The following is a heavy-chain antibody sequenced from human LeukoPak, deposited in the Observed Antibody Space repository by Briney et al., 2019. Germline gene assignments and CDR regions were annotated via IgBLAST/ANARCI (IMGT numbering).Heavy chain of an antibody. CDR2: IRYDGSNE. J-gene: IGHJ4*02. Sequence: GGSLRLSCAASGFTFSDYGMHWVRQAPSKGLGWMALIRYDGSNEYYADSVKGRFTISRDSSKSTLYLQMNSLRAEDTAVYYCGKELTVGTTSKNLDYWGQGTLVTVSS. D-gene: IGHD1-26*01. V-gene: IGHV3-30*02. CDR3: GKELTVGTTSKNLDY. CDR1: GFTFSDYG.